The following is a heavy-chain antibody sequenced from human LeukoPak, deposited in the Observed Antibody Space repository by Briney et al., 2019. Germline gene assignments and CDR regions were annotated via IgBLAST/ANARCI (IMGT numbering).Heavy chain of an antibody. J-gene: IGHJ4*01. CDR2: VKHSGRT. CDR1: GGSLNGYY. V-gene: IGHV4-34*01. Sequence: SETLSLTCAVYGGSLNGYYWSWIRQPPGKGLEGIGEVKHSGRTNYNPSLKSRVIMSVDTSKNQFSLNLNSVTAADTAVYYRARRRDWNDVLDYWGHGTQVTVSS. CDR3: ARRRDWNDVLDY. D-gene: IGHD1-1*01.